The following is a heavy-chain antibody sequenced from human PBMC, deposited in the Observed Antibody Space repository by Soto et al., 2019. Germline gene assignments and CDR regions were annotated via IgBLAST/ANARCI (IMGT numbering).Heavy chain of an antibody. D-gene: IGHD5-12*01. CDR2: ISSDGNKK. CDR3: AKDQRWLQYYSHY. CDR1: GFAFSNYG. J-gene: IGHJ4*02. Sequence: QVQLVESGGGVVQPGRSLRLSCTASGFAFSNYGMHWVRQAPGKGLEWVAVISSDGNKKYYADSVKGRFTISRDTSKNTLYLQMNSLRAEDTAVYYCAKDQRWLQYYSHYWGQGTLVTVSS. V-gene: IGHV3-30*18.